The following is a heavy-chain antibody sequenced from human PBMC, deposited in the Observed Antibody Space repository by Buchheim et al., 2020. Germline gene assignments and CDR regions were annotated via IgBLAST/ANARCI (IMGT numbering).Heavy chain of an antibody. D-gene: IGHD6-6*01. CDR3: ARGTIAARLGS. CDR2: INLSGST. CDR1: GGSLSGYY. J-gene: IGHJ5*01. Sequence: QVQLQQWGAGLLKPSETLSLTCAVYGGSLSGYYWSWIRQTPGKGLEWVGEINLSGSTSYNPSLKSRVTISVDMSKNQFSLNLSSVTAADTAVYYCARGTIAARLGSWGQGTL. V-gene: IGHV4-34*01.